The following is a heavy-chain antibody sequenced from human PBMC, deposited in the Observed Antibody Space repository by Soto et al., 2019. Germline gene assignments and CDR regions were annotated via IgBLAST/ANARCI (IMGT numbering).Heavy chain of an antibody. D-gene: IGHD5-12*01. Sequence: QVQLAQSGAELKKPGSSVKVSCEASGGSFSKKAISWLRQAPGQGLEWMGGINTKFGATNYAPKFQGRITITADESTNTVYMTLSTLTFEDTAVYYCARGASSGFEYWYFDLWGRGTLVSVSS. CDR1: GGSFSKKA. CDR3: ARGASSGFEYWYFDL. CDR2: INTKFGAT. J-gene: IGHJ2*01. V-gene: IGHV1-69*01.